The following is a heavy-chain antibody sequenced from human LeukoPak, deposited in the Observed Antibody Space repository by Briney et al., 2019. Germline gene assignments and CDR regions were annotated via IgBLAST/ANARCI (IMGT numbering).Heavy chain of an antibody. CDR3: ARGGSYTAMEEIDY. CDR2: INSDGSST. J-gene: IGHJ4*02. D-gene: IGHD5-18*01. V-gene: IGHV3-74*01. Sequence: PGGSLRLSCAASGFTFSSYWMHWVRQAPGKGLVWASRINSDGSSTSYADSVKGRFTISRDNAKNTLYLQMNSLRAEDTAVYYCARGGSYTAMEEIDYWGQGTLVTVSS. CDR1: GFTFSSYW.